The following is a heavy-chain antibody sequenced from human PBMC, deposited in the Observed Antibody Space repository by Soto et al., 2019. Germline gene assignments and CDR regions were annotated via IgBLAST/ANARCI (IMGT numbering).Heavy chain of an antibody. D-gene: IGHD2-8*01. CDR3: AADATAWQQMVPSDY. V-gene: IGHV1-58*01. J-gene: IGHJ4*02. CDR1: GFTFTSSA. Sequence: SVKVSCKASGFTFTSSAFQWVRQARGQRLEWIGWIAVGSGYTNYAQRFQDRVTLTRDMSTATTYMELSRLTSEDTAIYYCAADATAWQQMVPSDYWGQGTLVTVSS. CDR2: IAVGSGYT.